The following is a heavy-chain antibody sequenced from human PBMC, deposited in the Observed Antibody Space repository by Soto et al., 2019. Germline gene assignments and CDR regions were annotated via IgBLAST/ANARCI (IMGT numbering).Heavy chain of an antibody. CDR3: ARESDHPRGDSYDDMDV. CDR2: ISYDARNE. Sequence: QLQLVESGGGEGQPGKSLRLSCAASGFSISSYGFHWVRQAPGKGLEWVAVISYDARNEYYIDTVKGRYTISRDNSKNSVFLHMNNLIDEDTAVYYCARESDHPRGDSYDDMDVGGQGTTVTVS. V-gene: IGHV3-30*03. CDR1: GFSISSYG. D-gene: IGHD5-12*01. J-gene: IGHJ6*02.